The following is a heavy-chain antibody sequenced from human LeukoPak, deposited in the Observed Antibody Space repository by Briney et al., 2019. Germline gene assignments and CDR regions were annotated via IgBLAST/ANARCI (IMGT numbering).Heavy chain of an antibody. CDR3: ARAYYDSSGYYYSLYYMDV. D-gene: IGHD3-22*01. CDR2: MNPNSGNT. CDR1: GYTFTSYD. V-gene: IGHV1-8*01. Sequence: GASVKVSCKASGYTFTSYDINWVRQATGQGLEWMGWMNPNSGNTGYAQKFQGRVTMTRNTSISTAYMELSSLRSEDTAVYYCARAYYDSSGYYYSLYYMDVWGKGTTVTVSS. J-gene: IGHJ6*03.